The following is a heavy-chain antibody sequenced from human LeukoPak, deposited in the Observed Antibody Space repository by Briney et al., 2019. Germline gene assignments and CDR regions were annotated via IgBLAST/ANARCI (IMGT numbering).Heavy chain of an antibody. CDR1: GFTFSSYS. CDR2: ISSSSSTI. Sequence: GGSLRLSCAASGFTFSSYSMNWVRQAPGKGLEWVSYISSSSSTIYYADSVKGRFTISRDNAKNSLYLQMNRLRAEDTAVYYCARGTVWFDPWGQGTLVTVSS. V-gene: IGHV3-48*01. D-gene: IGHD4-11*01. CDR3: ARGTVWFDP. J-gene: IGHJ5*02.